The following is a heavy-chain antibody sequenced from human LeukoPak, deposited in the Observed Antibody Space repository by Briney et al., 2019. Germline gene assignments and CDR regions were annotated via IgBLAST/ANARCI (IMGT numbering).Heavy chain of an antibody. D-gene: IGHD2-8*02. V-gene: IGHV3-74*01. CDR2: INSGGNT. CDR3: AKDAGASSAFFDL. Sequence: GGSLRLSCAASGFTFSNYWMYWVRQAPGKGLVWVSRINSGGNTHYADSVKGQFTISRDNSKHTLYLQMNSLTDEDTAIYYCAKDAGASSAFFDLWGQGTLVTVSS. CDR1: GFTFSNYW. J-gene: IGHJ4*02.